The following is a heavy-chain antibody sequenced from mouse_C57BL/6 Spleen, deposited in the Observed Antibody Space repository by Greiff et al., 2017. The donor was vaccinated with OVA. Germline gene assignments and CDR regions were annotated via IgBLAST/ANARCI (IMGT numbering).Heavy chain of an antibody. V-gene: IGHV5-17*01. CDR3: AREDYFDY. Sequence: EVKLMESGGGLVKPGGSLKLSCAASGFTFSDYGMHWVRQAPEKGLKWVAYISSGSSTIYYADTVKGRFTISRDNAKNTLFLQMTSLRSEDTAMYYCAREDYFDYWGQGTTLTVSS. CDR2: ISSGSSTI. J-gene: IGHJ2*01. CDR1: GFTFSDYG.